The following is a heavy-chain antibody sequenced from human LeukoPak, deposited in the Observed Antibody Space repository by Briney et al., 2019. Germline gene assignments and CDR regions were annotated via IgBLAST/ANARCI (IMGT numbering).Heavy chain of an antibody. CDR2: INPNSGGT. Sequence: ASVKVSCKASGYTFTGYFIHWLRQAPGKGLEWMGWINPNSGGTNYAQKFQGRVTMTRDTSIRTAYMELSRLRSDDTAVYYCARGGYSGTEKPNDYWGQGTLVTVSS. V-gene: IGHV1-2*02. J-gene: IGHJ4*02. D-gene: IGHD1-26*01. CDR3: ARGGYSGTEKPNDY. CDR1: GYTFTGYF.